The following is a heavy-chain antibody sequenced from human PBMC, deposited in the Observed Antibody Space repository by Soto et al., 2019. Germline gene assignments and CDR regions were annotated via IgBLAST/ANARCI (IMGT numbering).Heavy chain of an antibody. Sequence: EVQLVESGGGLVQPGGSLRLSCAASGFTSSDHYMEWVRQAPGKGLEWVGRLKNKADGYTAECAASVKGRFTVPGDDLMNFLFRQMTSMKTEDTAGDYCARHAEYRREFDYWGRGTLVTVSS. CDR3: ARHAEYRREFDY. V-gene: IGHV3-72*01. CDR2: LKNKADGYTA. D-gene: IGHD6-6*01. CDR1: GFTSSDHY. J-gene: IGHJ4*02.